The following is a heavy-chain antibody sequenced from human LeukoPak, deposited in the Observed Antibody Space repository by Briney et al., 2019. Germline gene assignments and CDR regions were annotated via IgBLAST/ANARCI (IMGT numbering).Heavy chain of an antibody. CDR2: ISGSGGST. CDR1: AFTFSSYA. J-gene: IGHJ4*02. Sequence: GGSLRLSCEAFAFTFSSYAMSWVRQAPGKGLEWVSAISGSGGSTYCADSVKGRFTISRDNSKTTLYLQMNSLRAEDTAVYYCAKDLSYFDYWGQGTLVTVSS. CDR3: AKDLSYFDY. V-gene: IGHV3-23*01.